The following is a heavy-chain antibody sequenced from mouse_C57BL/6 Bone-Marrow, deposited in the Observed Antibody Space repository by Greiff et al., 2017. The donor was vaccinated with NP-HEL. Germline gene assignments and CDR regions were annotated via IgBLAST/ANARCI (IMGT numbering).Heavy chain of an antibody. CDR3: ARRDYGRYYFDY. D-gene: IGHD2-4*01. Sequence: VQLQQSGPELVKPGDSVKISCKASGYSFTGYFMNWVMQSHGKSLEWIGRINPYNGDTFYNQKFKGKATLTVDKSSSTAHMELRSLTSEDSAVYYCARRDYGRYYFDYWGQGTTLTVSS. J-gene: IGHJ2*01. CDR1: GYSFTGYF. CDR2: INPYNGDT. V-gene: IGHV1-20*01.